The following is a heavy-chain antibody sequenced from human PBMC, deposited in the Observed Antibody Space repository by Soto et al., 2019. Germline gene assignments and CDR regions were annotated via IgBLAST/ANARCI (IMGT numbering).Heavy chain of an antibody. CDR3: AKGGDFDYVRDRDWFDP. CDR2: INSDGSST. J-gene: IGHJ5*02. V-gene: IGHV3-74*01. D-gene: IGHD4-17*01. Sequence: EVQLVESGGGLVQPGGSLRLSCAASGFTFSSYWMHWVRQAPGKGLVWVSRINSDGSSTSYADSVKGRFTISRDNAKNTLYLQMNSLGAEDTAVYYCAKGGDFDYVRDRDWFDPWGQGTLVTVSS. CDR1: GFTFSSYW.